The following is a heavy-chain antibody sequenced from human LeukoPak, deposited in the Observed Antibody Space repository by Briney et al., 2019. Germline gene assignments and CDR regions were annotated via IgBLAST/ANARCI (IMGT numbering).Heavy chain of an antibody. Sequence: PSETLSLTCTVSGGSISSYYWSWIWQPPGKGLEWIGYIYYSGSTNYNPSLKSRVTISVDTSKNQFSLKLSSVTAADTAVYYCARGISNYDHYFDYWGQGTLVTVSS. CDR1: GGSISSYY. CDR3: ARGISNYDHYFDY. D-gene: IGHD4-11*01. V-gene: IGHV4-59*01. CDR2: IYYSGST. J-gene: IGHJ4*02.